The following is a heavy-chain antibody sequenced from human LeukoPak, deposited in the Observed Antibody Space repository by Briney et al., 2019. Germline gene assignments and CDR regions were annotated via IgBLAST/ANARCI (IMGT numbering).Heavy chain of an antibody. CDR3: ARGGDGDNYYYYYYMDV. J-gene: IGHJ6*03. D-gene: IGHD4-17*01. V-gene: IGHV3-7*01. CDR2: VNQGGTEK. Sequence: GGSLRLSCAASGFTFSSQWMSWVRQAPGKGLEWVANVNQGGTEKYYVDSVKGRFTISRDNAENSLYLQMNSLRAEDTAVYYCARGGDGDNYYYYYYMDVWGKGTTVTVSS. CDR1: GFTFSSQW.